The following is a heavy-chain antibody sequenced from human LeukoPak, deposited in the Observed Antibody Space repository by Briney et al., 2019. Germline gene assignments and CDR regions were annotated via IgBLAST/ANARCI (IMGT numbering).Heavy chain of an antibody. Sequence: SETLSLTCSVSGGSNSGYYWSWIRQPPGKGLEWIGYINYSGRTDYNPSLKSRVTISVDTSKNQFSPKLSSVTAADTAVFYCARTISGWYYFDYWGQGTLVTVSS. D-gene: IGHD6-13*01. CDR2: INYSGRT. J-gene: IGHJ4*02. CDR1: GGSNSGYY. V-gene: IGHV4-59*08. CDR3: ARTISGWYYFDY.